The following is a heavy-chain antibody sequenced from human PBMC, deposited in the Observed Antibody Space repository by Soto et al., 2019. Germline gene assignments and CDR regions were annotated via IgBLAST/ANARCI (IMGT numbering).Heavy chain of an antibody. D-gene: IGHD3-16*01. CDR2: INSDGSTT. Sequence: EVQLVESGGGLIQPGGSLRLSCVASGFTLSSYWMHWVRQAPGKGLEWVSHINSDGSTTIHADSVRGRFTISRDKAKETLYLQMNSLRAEDTAVYYCARGGGAFDIWGQGTMVTVSS. CDR3: ARGGGAFDI. J-gene: IGHJ3*02. V-gene: IGHV3-74*01. CDR1: GFTLSSYW.